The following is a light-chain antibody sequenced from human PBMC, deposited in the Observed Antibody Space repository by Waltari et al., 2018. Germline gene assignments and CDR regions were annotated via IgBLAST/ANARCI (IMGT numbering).Light chain of an antibody. V-gene: IGLV3-27*01. Sequence: VRWFQQKPGQAPQLIIYKDNERPSGIPDRFSGSSSGTTVTLSIRGAQVDDEAVYYCYCAIDNYKRDFGGGTKLTVL. CDR3: YCAIDNYKRD. CDR2: KDN. J-gene: IGLJ2*01.